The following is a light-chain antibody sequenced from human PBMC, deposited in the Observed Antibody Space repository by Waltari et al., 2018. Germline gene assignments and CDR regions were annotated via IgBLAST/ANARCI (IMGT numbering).Light chain of an antibody. CDR3: QQYNNWPLT. V-gene: IGKV3-15*01. J-gene: IGKJ4*01. CDR1: QSVRSN. CDR2: AAS. Sequence: EIVMTQFPATLSVSPGERATLPCRASQSVRSNLAWYQQKPGQAPGLLIYAASTRATGIPASFSGSGAGTEFTLTISSLQSEDFAVYYCQQYNNWPLTFGGGTKVEIK.